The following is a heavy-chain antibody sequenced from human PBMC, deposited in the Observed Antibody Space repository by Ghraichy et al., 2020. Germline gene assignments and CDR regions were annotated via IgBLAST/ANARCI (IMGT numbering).Heavy chain of an antibody. V-gene: IGHV3-23*01. D-gene: IGHD6-19*01. CDR1: GFTFSSYA. CDR2: ISGSGGST. Sequence: LSLTCAASGFTFSSYAMSWVRQASGKGLEWVSAISGSGGSTYYADSVKGRFTISRDNSKNTLYLQMNSLRAEDTAVYYCAKESGSYLPVAGIQHWGQGTLVTVSS. CDR3: AKESGSYLPVAGIQH. J-gene: IGHJ1*01.